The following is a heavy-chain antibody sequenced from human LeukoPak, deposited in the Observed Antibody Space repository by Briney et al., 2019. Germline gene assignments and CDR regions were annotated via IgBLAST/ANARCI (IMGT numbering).Heavy chain of an antibody. CDR1: GLTFSTYA. J-gene: IGHJ4*02. CDR3: AKDLGGGETGLLDY. Sequence: GGSLRLSCTASGLTFSTYALSWVRQAPGKGLEWVSVMSASGGSTYYADSVKGRFTISRDNSKNTLYLQMNSLRAEDTATYYCAKDLGGGETGLLDYWGQGTLVTVSS. D-gene: IGHD2-21*01. CDR2: MSASGGST. V-gene: IGHV3-23*01.